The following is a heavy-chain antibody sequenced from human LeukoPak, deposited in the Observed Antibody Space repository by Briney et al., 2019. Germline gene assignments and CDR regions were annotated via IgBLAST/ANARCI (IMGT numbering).Heavy chain of an antibody. CDR1: GFTFSSYW. CDR2: INSDGSTT. Sequence: GGSLRLSCAASGFTFSSYWMHWVRQAPGKGLVWVSRINSDGSTTSYADSVKGRFTISRDNAKNTLYLQMNSLRAEDTALYYCARGITGTTSPNYWGQGTLVTVSS. J-gene: IGHJ4*02. V-gene: IGHV3-74*01. D-gene: IGHD1-20*01. CDR3: ARGITGTTSPNY.